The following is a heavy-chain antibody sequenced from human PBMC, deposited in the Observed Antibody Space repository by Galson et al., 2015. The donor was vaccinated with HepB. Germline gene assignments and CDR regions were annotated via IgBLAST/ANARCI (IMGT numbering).Heavy chain of an antibody. CDR2: ISGSGGST. Sequence: SLRLSCAASGFTFSSYAMSWVRQAPGKGLEWVSAISGSGGSTYYADSVKGRFTISRDNSKNTLYLQMNSLRAEDTAVYYCANIPIFGVVIDYYYYMDVWGKGTTVTVSS. CDR3: ANIPIFGVVIDYYYYMDV. CDR1: GFTFSSYA. J-gene: IGHJ6*03. V-gene: IGHV3-23*01. D-gene: IGHD3-3*01.